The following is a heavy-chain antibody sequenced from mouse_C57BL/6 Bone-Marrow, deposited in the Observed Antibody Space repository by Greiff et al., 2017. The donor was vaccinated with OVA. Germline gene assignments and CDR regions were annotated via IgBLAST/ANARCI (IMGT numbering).Heavy chain of an antibody. V-gene: IGHV1-82*01. J-gene: IGHJ1*03. CDR3: ARWRDYDV. CDR2: IYPGAGDT. Sequence: QVQLQQSGPELVKPGASVKISCKASGYPFSSSWMNWVKQRPGKGLEWIGRIYPGAGDTNYNGKFKGKATLTADKSSSTTYMQLSSLTSEDSAVYFCARWRDYDVWGTGTTVTVSS. CDR1: GYPFSSSW.